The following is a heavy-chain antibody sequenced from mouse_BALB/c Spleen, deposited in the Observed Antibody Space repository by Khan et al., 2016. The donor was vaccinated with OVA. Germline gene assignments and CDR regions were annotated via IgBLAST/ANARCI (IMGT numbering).Heavy chain of an antibody. V-gene: IGHV5-6*01. D-gene: IGHD1-1*02. CDR2: ISSGGSYT. Sequence: EVELVESGGDLVKPGGSLKLSCAASGFTFSTYGMSWVRQTPDKRLEWVATISSGGSYTYYLDSVKGRFTISRDNAKNILYLQMSSLKAEDTAMYYCTRLAYYYNSEGFAYWGQGTLVTVSA. CDR3: TRLAYYYNSEGFAY. J-gene: IGHJ3*01. CDR1: GFTFSTYG.